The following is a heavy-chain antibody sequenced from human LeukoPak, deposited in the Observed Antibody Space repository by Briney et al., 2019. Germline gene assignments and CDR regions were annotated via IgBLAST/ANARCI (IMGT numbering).Heavy chain of an antibody. J-gene: IGHJ6*03. Sequence: SETLSLTCTVSGGSISSSSYYWGWIRQPPGKGLEWIGSIYYSGSTYYNPSLKSRVTISVDTSKNQFSLKLSSVTAADTAVYYCATRNYIYYYYYMDVWGKGTTVTVSS. V-gene: IGHV4-39*01. CDR3: ATRNYIYYYYYMDV. D-gene: IGHD1-7*01. CDR2: IYYSGST. CDR1: GGSISSSSYY.